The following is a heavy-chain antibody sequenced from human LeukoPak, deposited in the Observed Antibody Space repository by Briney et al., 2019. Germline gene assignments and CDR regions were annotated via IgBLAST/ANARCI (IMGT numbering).Heavy chain of an antibody. D-gene: IGHD3-3*01. V-gene: IGHV3-23*01. CDR2: ITGSGGST. CDR1: GFSFSNYG. J-gene: IGHJ4*02. CDR3: ASEIIFGSFDY. Sequence: PGGSLRLSCAASGFSFSNYGMNWVRQAPGKGLEWVSGITGSGGSTYYAGSVKGRFTISRDNSKNTLYLQMNSLRAEDTAVYYCASEIIFGSFDYWGQGTLVTVSS.